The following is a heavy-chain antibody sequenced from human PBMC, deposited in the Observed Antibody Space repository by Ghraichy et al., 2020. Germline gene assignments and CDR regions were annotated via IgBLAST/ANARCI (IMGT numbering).Heavy chain of an antibody. Sequence: ESLNISCVGSGFTLSSYSMNWVRQSPGKGLEWVAYITSSSRTISYADSVKGRFTISRDNAQNSLYLQMNSLRDEDTAVYYCARGATVVRFFYYDGMDVWGQGTTVTVSS. CDR2: ITSSSRTI. D-gene: IGHD4-23*01. CDR3: ARGATVVRFFYYDGMDV. V-gene: IGHV3-48*02. J-gene: IGHJ6*02. CDR1: GFTLSSYS.